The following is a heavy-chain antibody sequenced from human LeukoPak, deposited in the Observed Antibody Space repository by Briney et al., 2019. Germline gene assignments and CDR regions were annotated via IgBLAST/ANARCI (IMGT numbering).Heavy chain of an antibody. CDR2: IKSKTDGGTT. CDR3: TTTYYYDSSGYS. J-gene: IGHJ4*02. CDR1: GFTFSNYN. D-gene: IGHD3-22*01. V-gene: IGHV3-15*01. Sequence: GGSLRLSCAASGFTFSNYNMNWVRQAPGKGLEWVGRIKSKTDGGTTDYAAPVKGRFTISRDDSKNTLYLQMNSLKTEDTAVYYCTTTYYYDSSGYSWGQGTLVTVSS.